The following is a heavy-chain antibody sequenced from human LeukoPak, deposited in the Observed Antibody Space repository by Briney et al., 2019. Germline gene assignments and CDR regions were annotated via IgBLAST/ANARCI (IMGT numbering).Heavy chain of an antibody. V-gene: IGHV1-69*13. CDR2: IIPIFGTA. D-gene: IGHD3-3*01. CDR1: GGTFSSYA. Sequence: SVKVSRKASGGTFSSYAISWVRQAPGQGLEWMGGIIPIFGTANYAQKFQGRVTITADESTSTAYMELSSLRSEDTAVYYCASSYDFWSGYYSSYYYYGMDVWGQGTTVTVSS. CDR3: ASSYDFWSGYYSSYYYYGMDV. J-gene: IGHJ6*02.